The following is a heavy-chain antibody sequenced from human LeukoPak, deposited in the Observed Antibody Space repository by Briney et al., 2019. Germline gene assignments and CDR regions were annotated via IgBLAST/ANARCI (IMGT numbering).Heavy chain of an antibody. CDR2: IGPDGAFT. V-gene: IGHV3-64*01. CDR1: GFNFGSHT. J-gene: IGHJ3*02. CDR3: ARENFDI. Sequence: PGGSLRLSSAASGFNFGSHTVHWVRQAPGKGLEYVSGIGPDGAFTYYAKSVEGRFTISRDNSKNTLYLQMGSLRPEDMAVDHFARENFDIWGQGTVVTVSS.